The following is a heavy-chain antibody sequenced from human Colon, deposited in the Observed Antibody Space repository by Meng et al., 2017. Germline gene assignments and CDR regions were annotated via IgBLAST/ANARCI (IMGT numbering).Heavy chain of an antibody. V-gene: IGHV4-31*03. J-gene: IGHJ4*02. D-gene: IGHD3-10*01. CDR1: GASIRGGGYY. CDR3: ARRYGSGTYPFDF. Sequence: QVQMQESGPGLVKPSETLSLTCSGSGASIRGGGYYWSWIRQVPGKGLDLIGYIYYSENTYYKPSLQRRAIISVDTSKNEFSLRLSSVSAADTAVYYCARRYGSGTYPFDFWGQGILVTVSS. CDR2: IYYSENT.